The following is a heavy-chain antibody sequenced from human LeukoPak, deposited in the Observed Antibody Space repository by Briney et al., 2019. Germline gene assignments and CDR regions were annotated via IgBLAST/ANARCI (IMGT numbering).Heavy chain of an antibody. CDR2: ISGSGGST. J-gene: IGHJ5*02. CDR1: GFTFNSHA. D-gene: IGHD6-13*01. V-gene: IGHV3-23*01. Sequence: GGSLRLSCAASGFTFNSHAMSWVRQAPGKGLEWVSAISGSGGSTYYADSVKGRFTISRDNSKNTLYLQMNGLGAEDTAIYYCAREVASSCYLGWFDPWGQGTLVTVSS. CDR3: AREVASSCYLGWFDP.